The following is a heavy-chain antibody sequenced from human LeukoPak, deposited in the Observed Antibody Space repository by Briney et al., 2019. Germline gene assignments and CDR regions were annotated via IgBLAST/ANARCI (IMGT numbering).Heavy chain of an antibody. CDR2: IYYSGST. CDR3: ARNDYGDYPDY. Sequence: PSQTLSLTCTVSGGSISSGGYYWSWIRQPPGTGLEWIGYIYYSGSTNYNPSLKSRVTISVDTSKNQFSLKLSSVAAADTAVYYCARNDYGDYPDYWGQGTLVTVSS. D-gene: IGHD4-17*01. CDR1: GGSISSGGYY. J-gene: IGHJ4*02. V-gene: IGHV4-61*08.